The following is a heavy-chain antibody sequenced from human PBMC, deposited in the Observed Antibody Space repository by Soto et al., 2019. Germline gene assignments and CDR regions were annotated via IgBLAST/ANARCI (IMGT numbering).Heavy chain of an antibody. CDR1: GFTFSSYA. D-gene: IGHD4-17*01. Sequence: GGFLRLSCAASGFTFSSYAMSWVRQAPGKGLEWVSAISGSGGSTYYADSVKGRFTISRDNSKNTLYLQMNSLRAEDTAVYYCALGEPLKSTVTPEEDISYYYYGMDVWGQGTTVTVSS. J-gene: IGHJ6*02. CDR3: ALGEPLKSTVTPEEDISYYYYGMDV. CDR2: ISGSGGST. V-gene: IGHV3-23*01.